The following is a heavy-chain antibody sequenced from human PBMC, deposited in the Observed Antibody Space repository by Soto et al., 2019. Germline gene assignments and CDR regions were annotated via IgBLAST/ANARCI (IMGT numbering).Heavy chain of an antibody. CDR2: INHSGST. D-gene: IGHD3-16*01. Sequence: SETLSLTCAVYGGSFSGYYWSWIRQPPGKGLEWIGEINHSGSTNYNPSLKSRVTISVDTSKNQFSLKLTSVTAADTAVYYCARDDSQRPATYWGQGTLVTVSS. CDR1: GGSFSGYY. V-gene: IGHV4-34*01. CDR3: ARDDSQRPATY. J-gene: IGHJ4*02.